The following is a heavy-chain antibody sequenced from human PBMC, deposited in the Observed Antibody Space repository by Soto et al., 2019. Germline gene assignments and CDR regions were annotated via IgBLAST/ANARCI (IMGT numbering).Heavy chain of an antibody. J-gene: IGHJ4*02. Sequence: GGSLRLSCAASGFTFSNAWMNWVRQAPGKGLEWVGRIKSKTDGGTTDYAAPVKGRFTISRDDSKNTLYLQMNSLKTEDTAVYYCTTDTYYYDSSGYYKPYYFDYWGQGTLVTVSS. CDR1: GFTFSNAW. D-gene: IGHD3-22*01. CDR3: TTDTYYYDSSGYYKPYYFDY. V-gene: IGHV3-15*07. CDR2: IKSKTDGGTT.